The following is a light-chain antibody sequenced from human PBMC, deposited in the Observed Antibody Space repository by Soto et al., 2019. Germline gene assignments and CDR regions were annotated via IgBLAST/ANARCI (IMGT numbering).Light chain of an antibody. CDR1: QSVSSN. Sequence: EIVMTQSPATLSVSPGERATLSCRASQSVSSNLAWYQRKPGQAPRLLIYGASTRATGIPDRFSGSGSGTEFTLTISSLQSEDFAFYYCQKYNNLPWTFGQGTKVAIK. J-gene: IGKJ1*01. CDR3: QKYNNLPWT. V-gene: IGKV3-15*01. CDR2: GAS.